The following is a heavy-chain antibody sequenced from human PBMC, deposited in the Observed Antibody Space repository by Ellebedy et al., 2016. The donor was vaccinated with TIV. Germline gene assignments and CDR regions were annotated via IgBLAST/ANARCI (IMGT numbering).Heavy chain of an antibody. V-gene: IGHV3-23*01. D-gene: IGHD3-22*01. CDR3: AKGSSSVFNYERVGFES. CDR2: ISGGGGST. CDR1: GFTFSSFA. Sequence: GGSLRLSCAASGFTFSSFAMHWVRQAPGKGLEWLSVISGGGGSTYHADSLKGRFTITRDNSKNTLYPQMNRLRAEDTAVYYCAKGSSSVFNYERVGFESWGQGTLVTVSS. J-gene: IGHJ4*02.